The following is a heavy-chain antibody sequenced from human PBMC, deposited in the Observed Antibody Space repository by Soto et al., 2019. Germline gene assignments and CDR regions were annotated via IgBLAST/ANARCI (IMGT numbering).Heavy chain of an antibody. CDR3: ARVGYSYGAPYYGMDV. CDR2: ISSSSSYI. D-gene: IGHD5-18*01. Sequence: ETLSLTCTVSGVSISSSSYCWGWVRQAPGKGLEWVSSISSSSSYIYYADSVKGRFTISRDNAKNSLYLQMNSLRAEDTAVYYCARVGYSYGAPYYGMDVWGQGTTVTVSS. CDR1: GVSISSSSYC. J-gene: IGHJ6*02. V-gene: IGHV3-21*01.